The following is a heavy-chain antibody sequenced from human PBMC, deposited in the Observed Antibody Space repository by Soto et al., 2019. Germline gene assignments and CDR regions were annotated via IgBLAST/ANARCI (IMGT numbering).Heavy chain of an antibody. V-gene: IGHV1-58*01. CDR2: IVVGSGNT. J-gene: IGHJ4*02. CDR3: AAIVVVPAVHEQPPDY. D-gene: IGHD2-2*01. Sequence: QMQLVQSGPEVKKPGTSVKVSCKASGFTFTSSAVQWVRQARGQRLEWIGWIVVGSGNTNYAQKFQERVTITRDMSTSTAYMELSSLRSEDTAVYYCAAIVVVPAVHEQPPDYWGQGTLVTVSS. CDR1: GFTFTSSA.